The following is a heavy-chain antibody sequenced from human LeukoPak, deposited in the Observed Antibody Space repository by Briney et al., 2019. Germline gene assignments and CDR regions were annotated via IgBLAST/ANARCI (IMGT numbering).Heavy chain of an antibody. Sequence: ASVKVSCKASGYTFTAFGISWVRQAPGQGLEWMGWIREYTNNANYAQKFQGRVAMTTDTSTSTAYMELRSLRSDDTAVYYCARGYSGSYLADWGQGTLVTVSS. D-gene: IGHD1-26*01. CDR2: IREYTNNA. V-gene: IGHV1-18*01. CDR1: GYTFTAFG. CDR3: ARGYSGSYLAD. J-gene: IGHJ4*02.